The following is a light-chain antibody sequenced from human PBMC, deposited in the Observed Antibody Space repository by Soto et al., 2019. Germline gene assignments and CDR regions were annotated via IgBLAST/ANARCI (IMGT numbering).Light chain of an antibody. CDR2: EVT. CDR1: SSDVGGYNY. CDR3: SSYAGSNFVV. J-gene: IGLJ2*01. V-gene: IGLV2-8*01. Sequence: QSALTQPPSASGSPGQSVTISCTGTSSDVGGYNYVSWYQQHPGKAPKLMIYEVTKRPSGVPDRFSGSKSDNTASLTVSGLQDEDEADYYCSSYAGSNFVVFGGGTKVTVL.